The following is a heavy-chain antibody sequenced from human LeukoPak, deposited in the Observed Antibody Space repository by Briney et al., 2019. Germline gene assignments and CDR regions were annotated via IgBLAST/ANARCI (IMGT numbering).Heavy chain of an antibody. J-gene: IGHJ3*02. CDR3: ARDPGRVVALARDAFDI. CDR1: GYTFTSYD. CDR2: MNPNSGNT. D-gene: IGHD3-22*01. V-gene: IGHV1-8*01. Sequence: GASVKVSCKASGYTFTSYDINWVRQATGQGLEWMGWMNPNSGNTGYAQKFQGRVTMTRDTSISTAYMELSRLRSDDTAVYYCARDPGRVVALARDAFDIWGQGTMVTVSS.